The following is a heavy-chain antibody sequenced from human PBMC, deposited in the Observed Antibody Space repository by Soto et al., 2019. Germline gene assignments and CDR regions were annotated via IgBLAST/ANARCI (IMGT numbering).Heavy chain of an antibody. CDR2: INTYNGNT. D-gene: IGHD3-16*01. J-gene: IGHJ6*02. V-gene: IGHV1-18*01. Sequence: QVQLVQSGAEVKNPGASVKVSCKASGYTFTRYGIGWARQAPGQGLEWMGWINTYNGNTNYAQNVQGRVTLTTDTSTRKAYMELRSLRSNDTAIYYCEMVDVYVTPSPQDVWGQGTTVIVSS. CDR3: EMVDVYVTPSPQDV. CDR1: GYTFTRYG.